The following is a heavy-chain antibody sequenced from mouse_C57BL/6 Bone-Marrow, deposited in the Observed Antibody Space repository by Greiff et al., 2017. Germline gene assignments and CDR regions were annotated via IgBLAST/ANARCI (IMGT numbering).Heavy chain of an antibody. Sequence: VQLQQSGPELVKPGASVKMSCKASGYTFTDYNMHWVKQSHGKSLEWIGYINPNNGGTSYNQKFKGKATLTVNKSSSTAYMELRSLTSEDSAVYYCARSGGGYGSSYWFAYWGQGTLVTVSA. V-gene: IGHV1-22*01. CDR3: ARSGGGYGSSYWFAY. CDR1: GYTFTDYN. D-gene: IGHD1-1*01. CDR2: INPNNGGT. J-gene: IGHJ3*01.